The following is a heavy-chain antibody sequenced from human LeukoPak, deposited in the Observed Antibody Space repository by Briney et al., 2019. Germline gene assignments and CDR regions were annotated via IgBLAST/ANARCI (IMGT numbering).Heavy chain of an antibody. J-gene: IGHJ4*02. CDR3: AKRRAVAGNYYFDY. Sequence: GGSLRLSCAASGFTFSSYAMRWVRQAPGKGLEWVSAISGSGGSTYYADSVKGRFTISRDNSKNTLYLQMNSLRAEDTAVYYCAKRRAVAGNYYFDYWGQGTLVTVSS. V-gene: IGHV3-23*01. CDR2: ISGSGGST. D-gene: IGHD6-19*01. CDR1: GFTFSSYA.